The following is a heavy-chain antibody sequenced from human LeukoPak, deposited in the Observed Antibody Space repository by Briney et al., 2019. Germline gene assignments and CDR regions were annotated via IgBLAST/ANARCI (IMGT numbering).Heavy chain of an antibody. D-gene: IGHD2-8*02. Sequence: PGRCLRLSCAASGFTFSSYAMHWVRQAPGKGLEWVAVISYDGSNKYYADSVKGRFTISRDNSKNTLYLQMNSLRAEDTAVYYCARDFSPLVYYYYYYYMDVWGKGTTVTVSS. CDR2: ISYDGSNK. J-gene: IGHJ6*03. CDR3: ARDFSPLVYYYYYYYMDV. V-gene: IGHV3-30*04. CDR1: GFTFSSYA.